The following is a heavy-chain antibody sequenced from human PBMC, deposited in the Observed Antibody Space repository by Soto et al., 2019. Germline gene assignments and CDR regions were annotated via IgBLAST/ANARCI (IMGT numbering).Heavy chain of an antibody. V-gene: IGHV4-4*07. Sequence: KPSETLSLTCTVSGGSISSYYWSWIRQPAGKGLEWIGRIYTSGSTNYNPSLKSRVTMSVDTSKNQFSLKLSSVTAADTAVYYCARDNYYDSSGYYYGRYYYGMDVWGQGTTVTVSS. CDR1: GGSISSYY. CDR3: ARDNYYDSSGYYYGRYYYGMDV. D-gene: IGHD3-22*01. J-gene: IGHJ6*02. CDR2: IYTSGST.